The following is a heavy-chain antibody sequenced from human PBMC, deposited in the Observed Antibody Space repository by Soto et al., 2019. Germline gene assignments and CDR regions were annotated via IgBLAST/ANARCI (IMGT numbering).Heavy chain of an antibody. CDR1: GFMFSAYA. J-gene: IGHJ4*01. CDR3: VKYSATYTSGWYGIDF. CDR2: ISDDGTNT. Sequence: PGGSLRLSCAASGFMFSAYAMIWVRQAPGKGLEWVAAISDDGTNTYYADSVKGRFTISRDNSTNTLFLQMNSLRREDTAMYYCVKYSATYTSGWYGIDFWGHGTLVTVSS. V-gene: IGHV3-30-3*02. D-gene: IGHD6-19*01.